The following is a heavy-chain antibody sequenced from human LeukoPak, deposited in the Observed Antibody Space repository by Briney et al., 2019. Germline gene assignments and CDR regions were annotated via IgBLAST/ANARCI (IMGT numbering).Heavy chain of an antibody. D-gene: IGHD6-19*01. CDR3: ARGLGHYYYYYMVV. V-gene: IGHV1-69*04. J-gene: IGHJ6*03. Sequence: SVKLSRKSSGRTFSSYAISWVRQAPGQGLEWMGRSIPILSIANYAQKYQRRVTITADKSTSTAYMELSSLRSEDTAVYYCARGLGHYYYYYMVVWGKGTTVTVSS. CDR2: SIPILSIA. CDR1: GRTFSSYA.